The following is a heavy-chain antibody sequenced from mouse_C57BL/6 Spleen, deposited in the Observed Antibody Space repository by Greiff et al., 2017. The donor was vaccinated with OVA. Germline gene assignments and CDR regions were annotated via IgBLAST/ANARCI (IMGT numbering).Heavy chain of an antibody. Sequence: VKLMESGPGLVQPSQSLSITCTASGFSLTSYGVHWVRQSPGKGLEWLGVIWSGGSTDYNAAFISRLSISKDNSKSQVFFKMNSLQADDTARYYCAGYGYEGWFAYWGQGTLVTVSA. V-gene: IGHV2-2*01. D-gene: IGHD2-2*01. CDR3: AGYGYEGWFAY. CDR2: IWSGGST. CDR1: GFSLTSYG. J-gene: IGHJ3*01.